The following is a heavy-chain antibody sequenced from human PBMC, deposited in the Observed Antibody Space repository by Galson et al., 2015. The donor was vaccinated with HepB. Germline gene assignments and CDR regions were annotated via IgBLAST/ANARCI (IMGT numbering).Heavy chain of an antibody. J-gene: IGHJ4*02. Sequence: SLRLSCAASGFTFSAYAMHWVRQAPSKGLEWVAVISYDGTRKFYADSVKGRFTISRDNSKNTLYLQMNSLRVEDTAIYYCARGCSGGSCSVYWGQGTLVTVSS. CDR1: GFTFSAYA. V-gene: IGHV3-30-3*01. CDR2: ISYDGTRK. CDR3: ARGCSGGSCSVY. D-gene: IGHD2-15*01.